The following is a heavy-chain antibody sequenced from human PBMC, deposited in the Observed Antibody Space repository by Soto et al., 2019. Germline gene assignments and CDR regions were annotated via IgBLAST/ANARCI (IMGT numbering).Heavy chain of an antibody. J-gene: IGHJ4*02. CDR3: ATARRYSSSWYYFDY. Sequence: GGSLRLSCAASGFTFSSYAMHWVRQAPGKGLEWVAVISYDGSNKYYADSVKGRFTISRDNSKNTLYQQMNSLRAEDTAVYYCATARRYSSSWYYFDYWGQGTLVTVSS. D-gene: IGHD6-13*01. CDR2: ISYDGSNK. V-gene: IGHV3-30-3*01. CDR1: GFTFSSYA.